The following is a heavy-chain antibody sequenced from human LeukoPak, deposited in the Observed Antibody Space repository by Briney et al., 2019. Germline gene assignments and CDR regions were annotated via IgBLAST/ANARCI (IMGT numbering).Heavy chain of an antibody. J-gene: IGHJ6*02. D-gene: IGHD6-19*01. V-gene: IGHV3-23*01. CDR2: NSGSGGST. CDR3: AKDLSGSSGWYYYYGMDV. Sequence: GGSLRLSCAASGFTFSSYAMSWVRQAPGKGLEWVSANSGSGGSTYYADSVKGRFTISRDNSKNTLYLQMNSLRAEDTAVYYWAKDLSGSSGWYYYYGMDVWGQGTTVTVSS. CDR1: GFTFSSYA.